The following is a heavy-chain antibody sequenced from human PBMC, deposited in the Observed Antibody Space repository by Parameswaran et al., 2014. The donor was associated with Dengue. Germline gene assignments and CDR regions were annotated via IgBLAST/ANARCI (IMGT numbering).Heavy chain of an antibody. D-gene: IGHD2-2*01. CDR2: INHSGST. V-gene: IGHV4-34*01. J-gene: IGHJ5*02. CDR3: ARGRRIVVVPAARTASLYNWFDP. Sequence: RWIRQPPGKGLEWIGEINHSGSTNYNPSLKSRVTISVDTSKNQFSLKLSSVTAADTAVYYCARGRRIVVVPAARTASLYNWFDPWGQGTLVTVSS.